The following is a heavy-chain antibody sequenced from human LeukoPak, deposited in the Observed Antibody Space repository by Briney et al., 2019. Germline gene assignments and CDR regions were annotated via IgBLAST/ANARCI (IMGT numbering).Heavy chain of an antibody. Sequence: SETLSLTCTVSGGSISSSSYYWGWIRQPPGKGLEWIGSIYYSGSTYYNPSLKSRVTISVDTSKNQFSLKLSSVTAADTAVYYCARIGYCSSTSCYHNWFDPWDQGTLVTVSS. CDR3: ARIGYCSSTSCYHNWFDP. V-gene: IGHV4-39*01. D-gene: IGHD2-2*01. J-gene: IGHJ5*02. CDR1: GGSISSSSYY. CDR2: IYYSGST.